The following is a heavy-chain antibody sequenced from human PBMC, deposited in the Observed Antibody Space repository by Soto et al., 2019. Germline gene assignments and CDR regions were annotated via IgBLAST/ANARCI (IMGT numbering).Heavy chain of an antibody. CDR1: GGSFSGYY. V-gene: IGHV4-34*01. J-gene: IGHJ4*02. D-gene: IGHD6-19*01. CDR3: RRGRIAVAGPIYFAS. CDR2: INHSGST. Sequence: QVQLQQWGAGLLKPSETLSLTCAVYGGSFSGYYWSWIRQPPGKGLEWIGEINHSGSTNYNPSLRIRDTLPEDTSRTQSPLRLTSVTAPAPAVYYWRRGRIAVAGPIYFASWGQGTRAT.